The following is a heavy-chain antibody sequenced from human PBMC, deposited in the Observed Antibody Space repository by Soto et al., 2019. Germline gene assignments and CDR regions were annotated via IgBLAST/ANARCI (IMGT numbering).Heavy chain of an antibody. CDR1: GFTFDDYA. CDR2: ISWNSGSI. D-gene: IGHD3-16*01. Sequence: PGGSLRLSCAASGFTFDDYAMHWVRQAPGKGLEWVSGISWNSGSIGYADSVKGRFTISRDNAKNSLYLQMNSLRAEDTALYYCAKDTHVTLRGAFDIWGQGTMVTVSS. V-gene: IGHV3-9*01. CDR3: AKDTHVTLRGAFDI. J-gene: IGHJ3*02.